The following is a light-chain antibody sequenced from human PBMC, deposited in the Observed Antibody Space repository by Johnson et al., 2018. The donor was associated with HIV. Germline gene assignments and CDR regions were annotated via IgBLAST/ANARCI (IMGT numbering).Light chain of an antibody. J-gene: IGLJ1*01. Sequence: HSVLTQPPSMSAAPGQKVTISCSASSSNIGNNDVSWYQQLPGTAPKLLIYDNNKRPSGIPDRFSGSKSGTSATLGITGLQTGDEADYYCETWDSSLSTGGVFGTGTKVTVL. CDR1: SSNIGNND. CDR3: ETWDSSLSTGGV. V-gene: IGLV1-51*01. CDR2: DNN.